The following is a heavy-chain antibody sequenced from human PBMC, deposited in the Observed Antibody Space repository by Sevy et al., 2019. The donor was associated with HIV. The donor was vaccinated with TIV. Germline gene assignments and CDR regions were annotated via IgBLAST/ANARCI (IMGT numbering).Heavy chain of an antibody. CDR3: ARDGGCSSTSCLLYFDY. V-gene: IGHV3-21*01. CDR2: ISSSSYL. CDR1: GFTFSRYT. J-gene: IGHJ4*02. D-gene: IGHD2-2*01. Sequence: GGSLRLSCAASGFTFSRYTMNWVRQAPGKGLEWVSSISSSSYLYYADSVKGRFTISRDNAKNSLYMQMNSLRAEDTAVYYCARDGGCSSTSCLLYFDYWGQGTLVTVSS.